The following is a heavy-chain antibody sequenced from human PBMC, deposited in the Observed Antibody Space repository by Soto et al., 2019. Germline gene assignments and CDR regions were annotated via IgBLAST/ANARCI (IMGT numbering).Heavy chain of an antibody. CDR3: AREGGNGVDS. CDR2: IYYSGGT. D-gene: IGHD3-16*01. V-gene: IGHV4-31*03. J-gene: IGHJ4*02. Sequence: QMQLQESGPGLVKPSQTLSLTCTVSGGSISNVNYYWSWIRQVPGKGLEWIGYIYYSGGTHYNPSLKSRLTISVDTSQNQFSLKLNSVTVADTAVYYCAREGGNGVDSWGQGTLVTVSS. CDR1: GGSISNVNYY.